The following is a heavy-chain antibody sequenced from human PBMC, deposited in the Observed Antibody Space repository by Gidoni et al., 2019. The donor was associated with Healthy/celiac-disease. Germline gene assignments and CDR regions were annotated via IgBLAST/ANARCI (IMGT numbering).Heavy chain of an antibody. Sequence: EVQLVESGGGLVQPGGSLRLSCSASGFTFSSYAMHWVRQAPGKGLEYVSAISSNGGSTYYADSVKGRFTISRDNSKNTLYLQMSSLRAEDTAVYYCVKAGESRWLVQSGFDYWGQGTLVTVSS. D-gene: IGHD6-19*01. V-gene: IGHV3-64D*08. CDR2: ISSNGGST. J-gene: IGHJ4*02. CDR1: GFTFSSYA. CDR3: VKAGESRWLVQSGFDY.